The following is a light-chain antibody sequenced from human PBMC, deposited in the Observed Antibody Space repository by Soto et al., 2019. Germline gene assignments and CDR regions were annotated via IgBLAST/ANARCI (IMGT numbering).Light chain of an antibody. CDR1: SGDVGGYNY. V-gene: IGLV2-8*01. CDR2: DVS. J-gene: IGLJ2*01. CDR3: SSYAGSTVV. Sequence: QSALTQPPSASGSPGQSVTISCTGTSGDVGGYNYVSWYQQHPGKAPKLMIYDVSKRPSGVPDRFSGSKSGNTGSLTVSGLQAEDEADYYCSSYAGSTVVFGGGTKLTVL.